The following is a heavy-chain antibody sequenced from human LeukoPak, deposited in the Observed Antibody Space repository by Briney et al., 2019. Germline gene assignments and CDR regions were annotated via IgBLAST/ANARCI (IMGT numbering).Heavy chain of an antibody. V-gene: IGHV3-23*01. Sequence: GGSLRLSCAASGFTLTKHAMSWVRQAPGRGLEWVSSINPSSGNTYYADSVKGRFTISGDYSKNTLYLQMNSLRAEDTAVYYCAKLGATTRHQVDYWGQGTLVTVSS. CDR1: GFTLTKHA. CDR2: INPSSGNT. J-gene: IGHJ4*02. D-gene: IGHD1-26*01. CDR3: AKLGATTRHQVDY.